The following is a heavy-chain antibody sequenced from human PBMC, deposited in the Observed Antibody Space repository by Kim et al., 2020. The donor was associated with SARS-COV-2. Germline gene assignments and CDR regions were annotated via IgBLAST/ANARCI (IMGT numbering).Heavy chain of an antibody. CDR1: GFTFSSYA. CDR2: IWYDGSNK. D-gene: IGHD6-6*01. Sequence: GGSLRLSCAASGFTFSSYAMHWVRQAPGKGLEWVAVIWYDGSNKYYADSVKGRFTISRDNSKNTLYLQMNSLRAEDTAVYYCAKDPGIAARQPYYYYYGMDVWGQGTTVTVSS. CDR3: AKDPGIAARQPYYYYYGMDV. J-gene: IGHJ6*02. V-gene: IGHV3-33*06.